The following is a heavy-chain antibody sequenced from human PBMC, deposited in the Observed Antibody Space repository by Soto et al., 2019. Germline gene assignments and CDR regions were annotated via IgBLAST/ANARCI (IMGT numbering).Heavy chain of an antibody. J-gene: IGHJ6*02. CDR2: ISYDGSNK. D-gene: IGHD3-16*02. CDR1: GFTFSSYP. CDR3: ARSRLDMIAFGGVIANRGYGMDV. V-gene: IGHV3-30-3*01. Sequence: GGSLRLSCVASGFTFSSYPMHWVRQAPGKGLEWVAVISYDGSNKYYADSVKGRFTIPRDNSKNTLYLQMNSLRAEDTAVYYCARSRLDMIAFGGVIANRGYGMDVWGQGTTVTVSS.